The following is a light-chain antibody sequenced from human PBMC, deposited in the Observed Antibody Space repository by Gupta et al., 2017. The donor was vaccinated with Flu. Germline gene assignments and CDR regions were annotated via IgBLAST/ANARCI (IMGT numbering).Light chain of an antibody. CDR2: RER. CDR3: QVWDTNKL. CDR1: NIENKN. V-gene: IGLV3-9*01. J-gene: IGLJ3*02. Sequence: VALGETARIAWGGDNIENKNVHWYQQKPGQAPVMVIYRERYRPSGIPERFSASNSGNTATLTISRAEVGDEADYYCQVWDTNKLFGGGTKLTVL.